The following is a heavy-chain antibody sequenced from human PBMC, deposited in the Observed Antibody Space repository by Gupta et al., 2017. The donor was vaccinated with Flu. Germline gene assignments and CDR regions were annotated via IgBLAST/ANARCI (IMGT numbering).Heavy chain of an antibody. D-gene: IGHD4/OR15-4a*01. J-gene: IGHJ4*02. V-gene: IGHV4-39*01. CDR3: AKPSGVGYGDHFEY. CDR1: GGSISSSTHY. Sequence: QLHLQESGPGLVKPSETLSLTCTVSGGSISSSTHYWGWIRQPPGKGLEWIGSVYYSGTTYYNPSLKRRVTISVDTSKSQFTLNLSSVTATDTAVFYCAKPSGVGYGDHFEYWSQGSLVTVSS. CDR2: VYYSGTT.